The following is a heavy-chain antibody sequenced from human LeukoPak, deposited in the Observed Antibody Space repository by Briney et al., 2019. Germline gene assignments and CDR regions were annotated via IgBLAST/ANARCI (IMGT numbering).Heavy chain of an antibody. Sequence: SETLSLTCAVYGVSFSGYYWSWIRQPPGKGLEWIGEINHSGSTNYNPYPKSRVTISVDTSKNQFSLKLSSVTAADTAVYYCARGPTPPAFDIWGQGTMVTVSS. V-gene: IGHV4-34*01. CDR1: GVSFSGYY. J-gene: IGHJ3*02. CDR2: INHSGST. CDR3: ARGPTPPAFDI.